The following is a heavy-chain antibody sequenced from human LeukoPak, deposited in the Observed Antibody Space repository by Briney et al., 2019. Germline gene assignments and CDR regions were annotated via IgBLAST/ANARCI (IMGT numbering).Heavy chain of an antibody. CDR2: INGSGGST. D-gene: IGHD3-22*01. J-gene: IGHJ3*02. Sequence: GGSLRLSCAASGFTFSSYAMSWVRPAPGKGLEWVSAINGSGGSTYYAASVKGRFTISRDNSKNTLYLQMNSLRAEDTAVYYCAKDQGVVTDYDSSGYPADAFDIWGQGTMVTVSS. CDR3: AKDQGVVTDYDSSGYPADAFDI. V-gene: IGHV3-23*01. CDR1: GFTFSSYA.